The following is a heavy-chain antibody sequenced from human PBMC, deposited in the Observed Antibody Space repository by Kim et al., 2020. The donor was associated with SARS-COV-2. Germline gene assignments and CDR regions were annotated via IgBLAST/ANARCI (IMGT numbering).Heavy chain of an antibody. CDR3: AYDSSGFDAFDI. J-gene: IGHJ3*02. D-gene: IGHD3-22*01. Sequence: DYAAPVKGRFTISRDDSKNTLYLQMNSLKTEDTAVYYCAYDSSGFDAFDIWGQGTMVTVSS. V-gene: IGHV3-15*01.